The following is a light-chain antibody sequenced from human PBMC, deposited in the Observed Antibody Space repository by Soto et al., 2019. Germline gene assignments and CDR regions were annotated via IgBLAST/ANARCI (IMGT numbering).Light chain of an antibody. CDR2: SAS. CDR1: QSVDTN. Sequence: EVVMTQSPVTLSVSPGETATLSCRASQSVDTNLAWYQQRPGQAPRLLINSASTRATGIPTRFSGSGSGTDFILTISSRQSEDSAVYYCQHYKNWPPTWTFGQGTKVEIK. V-gene: IGKV3-15*01. J-gene: IGKJ1*01. CDR3: QHYKNWPPTWT.